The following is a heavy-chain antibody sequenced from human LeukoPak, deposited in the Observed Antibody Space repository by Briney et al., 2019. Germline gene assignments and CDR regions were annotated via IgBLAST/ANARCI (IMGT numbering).Heavy chain of an antibody. D-gene: IGHD3/OR15-3a*01. CDR3: ARGFRAWTSPIDY. CDR1: GFTFDDYA. J-gene: IGHJ4*02. Sequence: GGSLRLSCAASGFTFDDYAMHWVRQAPGKGLEWVSGISWNSGSIGYADSVKGRFTISRDNAKNSLYLQMNSLRVEDSAVYYCARGFRAWTSPIDYWGQGALVTVSS. CDR2: ISWNSGSI. V-gene: IGHV3-9*01.